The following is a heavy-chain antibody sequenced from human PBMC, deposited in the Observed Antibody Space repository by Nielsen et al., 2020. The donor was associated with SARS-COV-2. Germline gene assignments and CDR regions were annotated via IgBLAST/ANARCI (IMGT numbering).Heavy chain of an antibody. V-gene: IGHV3-9*01. CDR1: GFTFDDYA. D-gene: IGHD3-16*01. CDR2: ISWNSGSI. CDR3: AKLGDGPGY. Sequence: SLRLSCAASGFTFDDYAMHWVRQAPGKGLEWVSGISWNSGSIGYADSVKGRFTISRDNAKNSLYLQMNSLRAEDTALYYCAKLGDGPGYWGQGTLVTVSS. J-gene: IGHJ4*02.